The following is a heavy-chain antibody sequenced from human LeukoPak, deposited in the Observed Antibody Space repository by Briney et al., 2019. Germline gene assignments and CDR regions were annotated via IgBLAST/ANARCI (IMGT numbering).Heavy chain of an antibody. D-gene: IGHD3-10*01. CDR2: IKSKTDGGTT. J-gene: IGHJ4*02. CDR1: GFTFSNAW. V-gene: IGHV3-15*01. Sequence: GGSLRLSCAASGFTFSNAWMSWVRQAPGKGLEWVGRIKSKTDGGTTDYAAPVKGKFTISRDDSKNTMNLQMNSLKTEDTAVYYCTTDGDYGSGSPDYWGQGTLVTVSS. CDR3: TTDGDYGSGSPDY.